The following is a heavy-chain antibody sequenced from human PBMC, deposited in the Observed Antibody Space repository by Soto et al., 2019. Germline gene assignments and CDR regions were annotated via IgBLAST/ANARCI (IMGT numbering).Heavy chain of an antibody. V-gene: IGHV3-74*01. CDR2: IKNDGSGT. D-gene: IGHD3-22*01. CDR3: ARGPEGDRSGNYGLSV. Sequence: VQLVESGGGSVQPGGSLRLSCSASGFSLSDYWIHWVRHLPGKGLVWVSRIKNDGSGTSYADSVIGRFTISRDNAKNILYLQMNSLRVDDTAVYYCARGPEGDRSGNYGLSVWGQGTTVIVSS. CDR1: GFSLSDYW. J-gene: IGHJ6*02.